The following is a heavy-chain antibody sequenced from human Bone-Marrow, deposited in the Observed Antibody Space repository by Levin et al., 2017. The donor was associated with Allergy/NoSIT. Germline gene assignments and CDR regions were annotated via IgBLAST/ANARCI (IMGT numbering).Heavy chain of an antibody. Sequence: GESLKISCAASGFTFSDYYMSWIRQAPGKGLEWVSYISSSGSTIYYADSVKGRFTISRDNAKNSLYLQMNSLRAEDTAVYYCARGYWYYYDSSGYSGAFDIWGQGTMVTVSS. D-gene: IGHD3-22*01. J-gene: IGHJ3*02. CDR2: ISSSGSTI. V-gene: IGHV3-11*01. CDR3: ARGYWYYYDSSGYSGAFDI. CDR1: GFTFSDYY.